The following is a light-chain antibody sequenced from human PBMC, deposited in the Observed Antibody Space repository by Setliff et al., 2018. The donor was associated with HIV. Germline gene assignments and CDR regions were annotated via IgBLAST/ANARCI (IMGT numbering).Light chain of an antibody. CDR2: DVS. CDR1: CSDVGGYNY. CDR3: SSYTSTSTLVV. Sequence: QSALAQPASVSGSPGQSITISCTGTCSDVGGYNYVSWYQQHPGKAPKLRIYDVSNRPSGVSNRFSGSKSGNTASLAISGLQAEDEADHYCSSYTSTSTLVVFGTGTKVTVL. V-gene: IGLV2-14*03. J-gene: IGLJ1*01.